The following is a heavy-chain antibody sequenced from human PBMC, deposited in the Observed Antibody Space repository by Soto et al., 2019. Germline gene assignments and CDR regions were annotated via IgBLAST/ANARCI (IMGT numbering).Heavy chain of an antibody. V-gene: IGHV4-59*06. CDR3: ARLAVAGIGYFDY. CDR1: GGSISSYY. D-gene: IGHD6-19*01. J-gene: IGHJ4*02. CDR2: IYYSGST. Sequence: SETLSLTCTVSGGSISSYYWSWIRQHPGKGLEWIGYIYYSGSTYYNPSLKSRVTISVDTSKNQFSLKLSSVTAADTAVYYCARLAVAGIGYFDYWGQGTLVTVSS.